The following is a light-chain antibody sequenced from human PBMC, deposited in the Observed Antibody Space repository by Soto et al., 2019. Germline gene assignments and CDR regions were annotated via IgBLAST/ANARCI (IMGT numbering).Light chain of an antibody. CDR2: GAS. CDR1: QSVSNNY. J-gene: IGKJ1*01. V-gene: IGKV3-20*01. CDR3: QQTYSSPTWP. Sequence: EIVWTQSPGTLSLSRGERATLSCRASQSVSNNYLAWYQQKPGQAPRLLIYGASNRATGIPDRFSGSGSGTDFTLTISRLEPEDFATYHCQQTYSSPTWPFGQRTKADI.